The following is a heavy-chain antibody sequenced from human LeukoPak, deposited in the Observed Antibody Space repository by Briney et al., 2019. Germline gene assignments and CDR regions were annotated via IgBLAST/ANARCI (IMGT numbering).Heavy chain of an antibody. CDR1: GFNFINYA. CDR3: AREADCTDGSCYRGAFDI. Sequence: PGRSLRLSCAASGFNFINYAMHWVRQAPGKGLEWVAVIWYDGGNRNYADSVKGRFTISRDTSEDTLFLQMNSLRAEDTAVYYCAREADCTDGSCYRGAFDIWGQGTMITVSS. V-gene: IGHV3-33*01. D-gene: IGHD2-15*01. CDR2: IWYDGGNR. J-gene: IGHJ3*02.